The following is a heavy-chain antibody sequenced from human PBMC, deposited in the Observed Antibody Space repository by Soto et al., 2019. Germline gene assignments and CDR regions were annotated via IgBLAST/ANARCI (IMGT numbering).Heavy chain of an antibody. V-gene: IGHV3-7*03. J-gene: IGHJ6*02. CDR3: AREGSSWYIYYYGMDV. D-gene: IGHD6-13*01. CDR2: IKQDGSEK. Sequence: PGGSLRLSCAASGFTFSIYWMSWVRHAPGKGLEWVANIKQDGSEKYYVDSVKGRFTISRDNAKNSLYLQMNSLRAEDTAVYYCAREGSSWYIYYYGMDVWGQGTTVTVSS. CDR1: GFTFSIYW.